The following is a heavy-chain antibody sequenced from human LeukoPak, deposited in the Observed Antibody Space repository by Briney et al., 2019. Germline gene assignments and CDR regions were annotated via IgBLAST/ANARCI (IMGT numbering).Heavy chain of an antibody. CDR2: ISSSSSTI. CDR1: RFTFNTYN. V-gene: IGHV3-48*04. D-gene: IGHD6-13*01. CDR3: ARDRTFSSSWPQTFDY. J-gene: IGHJ4*02. Sequence: GGSLRLSCAASRFTFNTYNMNWVRQAPGKRLEWVSYISSSSSTIYYADSVKDRFTISRDNAKNSLFLQMNSLRAEDTAVYYCARDRTFSSSWPQTFDYWGRGTPVTVSS.